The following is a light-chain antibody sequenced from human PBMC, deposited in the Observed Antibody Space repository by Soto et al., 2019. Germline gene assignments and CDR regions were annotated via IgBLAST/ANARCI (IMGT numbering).Light chain of an antibody. Sequence: EIVMTQSPATLSVSPGERATLSCRASQSVSSNLAWYQQKPDKTPRLLIYGASTRATGIPARLSGSGSGTEFTLPISTLQSADFAVYYCQQYNNWPSFGGGTKVEIK. V-gene: IGKV3-15*01. CDR2: GAS. CDR3: QQYNNWPS. CDR1: QSVSSN. J-gene: IGKJ4*01.